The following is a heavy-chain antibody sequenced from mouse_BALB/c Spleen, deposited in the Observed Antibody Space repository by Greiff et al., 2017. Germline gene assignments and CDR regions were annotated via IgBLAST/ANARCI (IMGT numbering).Heavy chain of an antibody. CDR2: ISCYNGAT. CDR1: GYSFTGYY. D-gene: IGHD4-1*01. J-gene: IGHJ4*01. V-gene: IGHV1S34*01. Sequence: LVKTGASVKISCKASGYSFTGYYMHWVKQSHGKSLEWIGYISCYNGATSYNQKFKGKATFTVDTSSSTAYMQFNSLTSEDSAVYDCARWELGRYAMDDWGQGTSVTVSS. CDR3: ARWELGRYAMDD.